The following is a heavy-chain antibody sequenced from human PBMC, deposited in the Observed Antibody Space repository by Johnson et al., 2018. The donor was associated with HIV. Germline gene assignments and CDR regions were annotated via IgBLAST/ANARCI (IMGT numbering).Heavy chain of an antibody. CDR1: EFTLSNAW. CDR2: INWNGGST. CDR3: ARERKMIVVDDGAFDI. D-gene: IGHD3-22*01. Sequence: VQLVESGGGLVKPGGSLRLSCAASEFTLSNAWMSWVRQGPGKGLEWVSGINWNGGSTGYADSVKGRFTISRDNAKNTLYLQMNSLRAEDTAVDYCARERKMIVVDDGAFDIWGQGTMVTVSS. J-gene: IGHJ3*02. V-gene: IGHV3-20*04.